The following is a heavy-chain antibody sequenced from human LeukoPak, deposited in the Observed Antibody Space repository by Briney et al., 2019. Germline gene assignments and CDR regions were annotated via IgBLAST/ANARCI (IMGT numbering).Heavy chain of an antibody. Sequence: SVKVSCKASGGTFSSYAISWVRQAPGQGLEWMGRIIPILGIANYAQKFQGRVTITADKSTSTAYMELSSLRSEDTAVYYCARGEAVAGFDYWGQGTLVTVSS. V-gene: IGHV1-69*04. CDR1: GGTFSSYA. CDR3: ARGEAVAGFDY. D-gene: IGHD6-19*01. J-gene: IGHJ4*02. CDR2: IIPILGIA.